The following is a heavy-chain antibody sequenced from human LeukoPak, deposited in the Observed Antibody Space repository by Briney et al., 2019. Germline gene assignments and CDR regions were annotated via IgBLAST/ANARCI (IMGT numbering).Heavy chain of an antibody. D-gene: IGHD2-15*01. Sequence: QAGGSLRLSCAASGFTFSSYAMSWVRQAPGKGLEWVSGISGSGGNTYYADSVKGRFTISRDNSKNTLCLQMNGLRAEDTAVYYCAKVHWRYCSGGSCSYYYGMDVWGQGTTVTVSS. CDR1: GFTFSSYA. CDR2: ISGSGGNT. CDR3: AKVHWRYCSGGSCSYYYGMDV. V-gene: IGHV3-23*01. J-gene: IGHJ6*02.